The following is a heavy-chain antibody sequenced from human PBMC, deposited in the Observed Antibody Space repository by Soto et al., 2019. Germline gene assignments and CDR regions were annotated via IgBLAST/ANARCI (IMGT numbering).Heavy chain of an antibody. CDR1: GFTFSSYG. CDR2: IWYDGSNK. CDR3: ARDSLAARYYYGMDV. Sequence: QPGGSLRLSCAASGFTFSSYGMHWVRQAPGKGLEWVAVIWYDGSNKYYADSVKGRFTISRDNSKNTLYLQMNSLRAEDTAVYYCARDSLAARYYYGMDVWGQGTTVTVSS. J-gene: IGHJ6*02. V-gene: IGHV3-33*01. D-gene: IGHD6-6*01.